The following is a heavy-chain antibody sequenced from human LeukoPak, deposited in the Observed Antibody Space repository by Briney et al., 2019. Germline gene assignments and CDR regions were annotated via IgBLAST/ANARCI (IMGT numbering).Heavy chain of an antibody. CDR1: GDSITSGGYS. Sequence: SEALSLTCAVSGDSITSGGYSWSWIRQTPGKGLEWIAYIHDSGSTYNNPSLKSRVTISVDTSKNQFSLKLSSVTAADTAVYYCARVIGTGSSGYYFDYWGQGTLVTVSS. D-gene: IGHD3-22*01. J-gene: IGHJ4*02. CDR2: IHDSGST. V-gene: IGHV4-30-4*07. CDR3: ARVIGTGSSGYYFDY.